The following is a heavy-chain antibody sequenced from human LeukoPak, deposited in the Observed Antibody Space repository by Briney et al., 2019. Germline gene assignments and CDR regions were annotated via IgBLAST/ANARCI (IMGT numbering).Heavy chain of an antibody. D-gene: IGHD3-10*01. Sequence: SVKVSCKASGGTFSSYAISWVRQAPAQGLEWMGGVIPIFGTANNAQKFQGRVTITADESTSTAYMELSSLRSEDTAVYYCAREGGSGSYVDYWGQGTLVTVSS. J-gene: IGHJ4*02. V-gene: IGHV1-69*13. CDR1: GGTFSSYA. CDR2: VIPIFGTA. CDR3: AREGGSGSYVDY.